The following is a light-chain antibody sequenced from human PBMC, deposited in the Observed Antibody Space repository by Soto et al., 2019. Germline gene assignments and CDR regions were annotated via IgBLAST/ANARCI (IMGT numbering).Light chain of an antibody. CDR2: GAS. Sequence: DIQMTQSPSSLSASVGDRVTITCRASQGISNYLAWYQQKPGKVPKLLIYGASTLQSGVPSRFSGSGSGTDFTLTISSLQPEDVATYYCQKYNSVLSITFGQGTRLEIK. CDR1: QGISNY. J-gene: IGKJ5*01. V-gene: IGKV1-27*01. CDR3: QKYNSVLSIT.